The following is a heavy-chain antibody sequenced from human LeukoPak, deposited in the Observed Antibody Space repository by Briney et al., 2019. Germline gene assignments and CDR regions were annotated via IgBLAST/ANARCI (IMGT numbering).Heavy chain of an antibody. CDR3: RSNFWSS. CDR2: ISYDGSNK. J-gene: IGHJ4*02. V-gene: IGHV3-30-3*01. CDR1: GFTFSSYA. D-gene: IGHD3-3*01. Sequence: GRSLRLSCAASGFTFSSYAMHWVRQDPGKGLEWVAVISYDGSNKYYADSVKGRFTISRDNSKNTLYLQMNSLRAEDTAVYYCRSNFWSSGGQGTLVTVSS.